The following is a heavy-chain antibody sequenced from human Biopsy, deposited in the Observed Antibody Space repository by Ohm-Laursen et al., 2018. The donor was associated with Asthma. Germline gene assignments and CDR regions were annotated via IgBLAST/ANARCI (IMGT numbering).Heavy chain of an antibody. J-gene: IGHJ4*02. Sequence: SLRLSCSAPGFTFDDFAMHWVRQAPGKGLAWVSGISWNSGSIGYADSVKGRFTISRDNAKNSLYLQMNSLRVEDTALYYCAKATLGDIGKDYWGQGTLVTVSS. V-gene: IGHV3-9*01. CDR3: AKATLGDIGKDY. CDR2: ISWNSGSI. D-gene: IGHD2-21*01. CDR1: GFTFDDFA.